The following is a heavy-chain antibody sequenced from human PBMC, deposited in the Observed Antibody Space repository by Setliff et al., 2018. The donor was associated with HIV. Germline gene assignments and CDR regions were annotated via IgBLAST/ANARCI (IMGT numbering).Heavy chain of an antibody. D-gene: IGHD4-4*01. CDR1: GYKFTNYY. J-gene: IGHJ4*02. CDR3: ARAPYSSVMHYFDY. Sequence: GASVKVSCKASGYKFTNYYIHWVRQAPGQGLEWMGWIIPNSDGTNLAQRSQGRITMTTDTSLTTAYMELSRLRSDDTAVYYCARAPYSSVMHYFDYWGQGTLVPSPQ. CDR2: IIPNSDGT. V-gene: IGHV1-2*02.